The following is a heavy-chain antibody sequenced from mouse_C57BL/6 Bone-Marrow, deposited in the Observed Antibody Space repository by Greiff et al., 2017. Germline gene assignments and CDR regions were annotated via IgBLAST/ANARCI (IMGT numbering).Heavy chain of an antibody. V-gene: IGHV1-50*01. CDR2: IDPSDSYT. CDR1: GYTFTSYW. Sequence: VQLQQPGAELVKPGASVKLSCKASGYTFTSYWMQWVNQRPGQGLEWIGEIDPSDSYTNYNQKFKGKATLTVDTSSSTAYMQLSSLTSEDSAVYYCARMGDYFDYWGQGTTLTVSS. J-gene: IGHJ2*01. CDR3: ARMGDYFDY.